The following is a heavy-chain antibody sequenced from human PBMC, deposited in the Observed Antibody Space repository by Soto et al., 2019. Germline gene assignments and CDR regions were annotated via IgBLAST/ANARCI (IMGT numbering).Heavy chain of an antibody. CDR2: IYHSGGT. V-gene: IGHV4-30-2*01. CDR1: GGSISSGGYS. D-gene: IGHD5-12*01. J-gene: IGHJ6*02. CDR3: ARVGFDGMDV. Sequence: QLQLQESGSGLVKPSQTLSLTCAVSGGSISSGGYSWSWIRQPPGKGLEWIGYIYHSGGTYYNPSLKSRVTISVDRSTNQFSLKLSSVTAADTAVYYCARVGFDGMDVWGQGTTVTVSS.